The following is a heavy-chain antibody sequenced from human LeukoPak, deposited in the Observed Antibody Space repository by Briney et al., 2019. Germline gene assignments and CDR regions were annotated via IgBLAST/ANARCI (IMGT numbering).Heavy chain of an antibody. V-gene: IGHV1-69*04. CDR1: GGTFSSYA. J-gene: IGHJ4*02. CDR3: ARLEEYYYDSSGYDYFDY. CDR2: IIPILGIA. Sequence: SVKVSCKASGGTFSSYAISWVRQAPGQGLEWMGRIIPILGIANYAQKFQGRVTITADKSTSTAYMELRSLRSEDTAVYYCARLEEYYYDSSGYDYFDYWGQGTLVTVSS. D-gene: IGHD3-22*01.